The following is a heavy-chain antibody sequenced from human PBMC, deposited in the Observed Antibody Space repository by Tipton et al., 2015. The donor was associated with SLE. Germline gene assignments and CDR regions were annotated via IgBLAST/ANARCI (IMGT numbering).Heavy chain of an antibody. CDR2: ISAYNGNT. CDR1: GYTFTSYG. J-gene: IGHJ4*02. CDR3: AKDGAATGAFDY. Sequence: QSGAEVKKPGASVKVSCKASGYTFTSYGISWVRQAPGQGLEWMGWISAYNGNTNYAQKLQGRVTITTDESTSTAYMELSSLRSEDTAVYYCAKDGAATGAFDYWGQGTLVTVSS. D-gene: IGHD6-13*01. V-gene: IGHV1-18*01.